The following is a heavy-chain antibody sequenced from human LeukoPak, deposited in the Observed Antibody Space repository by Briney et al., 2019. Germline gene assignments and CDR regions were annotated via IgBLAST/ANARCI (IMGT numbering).Heavy chain of an antibody. CDR3: ATVTVATEKLKDDY. J-gene: IGHJ4*02. V-gene: IGHV3-33*01. CDR2: IWYDGSNK. Sequence: GGSLRLSCAASGFTFSSYGMHWVRQAPGKGLEWVAVIWYDGSNKYYADSVKGRFTISRDNSKNTLYLQMNSLRAEDTAVYYCATVTVATEKLKDDYWGQGTLVTVSS. D-gene: IGHD4-11*01. CDR1: GFTFSSYG.